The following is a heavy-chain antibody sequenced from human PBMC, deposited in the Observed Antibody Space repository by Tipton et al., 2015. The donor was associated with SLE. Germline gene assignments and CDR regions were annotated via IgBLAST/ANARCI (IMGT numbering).Heavy chain of an antibody. CDR1: GASFNTYY. CDR2: IYPSGTT. Sequence: TLSLTCTVSGASFNTYYWSWIRQPAGKGLEWIGRIYPSGTTNYNPSLKSRVTMSVDTSKNQFSLNLSSVTAADTALYYCARDLGGPSYDYWGRGTLVTVSS. CDR3: ARDLGGPSYDY. J-gene: IGHJ4*02. V-gene: IGHV4-4*07.